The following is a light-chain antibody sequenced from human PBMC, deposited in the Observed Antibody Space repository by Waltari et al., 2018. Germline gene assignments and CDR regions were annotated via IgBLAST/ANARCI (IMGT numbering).Light chain of an antibody. V-gene: IGLV1-47*01. J-gene: IGLJ3*02. CDR2: KNN. CDR1: SSNIESNY. Sequence: QSVLTQPPSASGTPGQRVTISCSGSSSNIESNYVYWYQQFPGTAPKVLMFKNNHRPSGGSDRFSASKSGASASLAISGLRSDDEADYYCGTWDDSLSRPVFGGGTKLTVL. CDR3: GTWDDSLSRPV.